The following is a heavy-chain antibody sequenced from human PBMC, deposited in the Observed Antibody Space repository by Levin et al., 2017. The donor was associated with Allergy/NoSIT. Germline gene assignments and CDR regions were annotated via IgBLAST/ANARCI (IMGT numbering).Heavy chain of an antibody. V-gene: IGHV3-30*18. Sequence: GGSLRLSCAASGFTFSSYGMHWVRQAPGKGLEWVAVISYDGSNKYYADSVKGRFTISRDNSKNTLYLQMNSLRAEDTAVYYCAKGADEDYGGKLEGDAFDIWGQGTMVTVSS. CDR2: ISYDGSNK. CDR3: AKGADEDYGGKLEGDAFDI. J-gene: IGHJ3*02. CDR1: GFTFSSYG. D-gene: IGHD4-23*01.